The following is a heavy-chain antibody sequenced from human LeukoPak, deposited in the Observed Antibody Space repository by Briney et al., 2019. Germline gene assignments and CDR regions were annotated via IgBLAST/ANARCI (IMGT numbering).Heavy chain of an antibody. CDR3: ARDSYYDSSEKGSVYYFDY. Sequence: PSETLSLTCTVSGGSISSYYWSWIRQPPGKGLEWIGYIYYSGSTNYNPSLKSRVTISVDTSKNQFSLKLSSVTAADTAVYYCARDSYYDSSEKGSVYYFDYWGQGTLVTVSS. CDR1: GGSISSYY. CDR2: IYYSGST. V-gene: IGHV4-59*12. J-gene: IGHJ4*02. D-gene: IGHD3-22*01.